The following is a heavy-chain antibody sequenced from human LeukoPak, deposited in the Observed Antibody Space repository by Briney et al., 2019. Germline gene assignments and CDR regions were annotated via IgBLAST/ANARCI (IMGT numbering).Heavy chain of an antibody. CDR1: GFTFSSYS. CDR3: ARSPNYDFWSGYLNWFDP. CDR2: ISSSSYI. V-gene: IGHV3-21*01. D-gene: IGHD3-3*01. Sequence: GGSLRLSCAASGFTFSSYSMNWVRQAPAKGREWVSSISSSSYISYADSAKGRFTISRDNAKNSLYLQMNSLRAEDTAVYYCARSPNYDFWSGYLNWFDPWGQGTLVTVSS. J-gene: IGHJ5*02.